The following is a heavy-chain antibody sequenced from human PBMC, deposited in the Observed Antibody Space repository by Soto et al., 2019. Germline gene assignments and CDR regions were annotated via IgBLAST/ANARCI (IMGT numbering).Heavy chain of an antibody. D-gene: IGHD6-13*01. CDR1: GGSISSSSYY. CDR3: ARVSIAAAGYYYYYGMDV. J-gene: IGHJ6*02. CDR2: IYYSGST. V-gene: IGHV4-39*01. Sequence: SETLSLTCTVSGGSISSSSYYWGWIRQPPGKGLEWIGSIYYSGSTYYNPSLKSRVTISVDTSKNQFSLKLSSVTAADTAVYYCARVSIAAAGYYYYYGMDVWGQGTTVTVSS.